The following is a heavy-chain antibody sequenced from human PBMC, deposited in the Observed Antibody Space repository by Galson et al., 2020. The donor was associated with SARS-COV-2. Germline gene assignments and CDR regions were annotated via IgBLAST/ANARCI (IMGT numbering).Heavy chain of an antibody. CDR2: IGVSGGSA. J-gene: IGHJ3*02. CDR3: ARAGIGASISGGAFDT. Sequence: GGSLRLSCAASGFTFSGYAMGWVRQAPGKGLEWVSAIGVSGGSADYSDSVKGRCTISRDNSKNTLFLQMYTLRVQDTAVYYCARAGIGASISGGAFDTWGQGTMVTVSS. D-gene: IGHD6-13*01. V-gene: IGHV3-23*01. CDR1: GFTFSGYA.